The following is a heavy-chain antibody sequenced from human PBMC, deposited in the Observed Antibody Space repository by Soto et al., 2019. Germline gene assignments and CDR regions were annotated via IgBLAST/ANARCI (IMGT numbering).Heavy chain of an antibody. CDR1: GFTFSSYA. V-gene: IGHV3-23*01. CDR3: AKDVLAMNYYGSGSSSTYFDY. Sequence: GGSLRLSCAASGFTFSSYAMSWVRQAPGKGLEWVSAISGSGGSTYYADSVKGRFTISRDNSKNTLYLQMNSLRAEDTAVYYCAKDVLAMNYYGSGSSSTYFDYWGQGTLVTVSS. CDR2: ISGSGGST. D-gene: IGHD3-10*01. J-gene: IGHJ4*02.